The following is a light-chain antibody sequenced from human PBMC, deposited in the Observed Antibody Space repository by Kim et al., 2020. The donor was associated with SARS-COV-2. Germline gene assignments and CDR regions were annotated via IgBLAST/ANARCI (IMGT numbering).Light chain of an antibody. CDR1: QSISRW. J-gene: IGKJ1*01. CDR3: QQYHTYGLWT. CDR2: DAS. V-gene: IGKV1-5*01. Sequence: DIQMTQSPSTLLASVGDRVTITCRASQSISRWLAWYQQKPGKAPNLLFYDASSLESGVPSRFSGSGSGTEFTLTISSLQPDDLATYYCQQYHTYGLWTFGQGDKVDIK.